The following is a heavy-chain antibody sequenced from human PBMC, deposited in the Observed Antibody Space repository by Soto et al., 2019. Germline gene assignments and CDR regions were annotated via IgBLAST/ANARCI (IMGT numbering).Heavy chain of an antibody. CDR2: ISWDSGVI. Sequence: EVHLVESGGGLAQPGRSLRLSCVASGFSLDHYAMHWVRQAPGKGLEWVSGISWDSGVIDYADSVRGRFTISRDNAKNSLYLQMTSLRAEDTALYYCVKDNVGVYCCGGSCYFDYWGQGSLVTVSS. V-gene: IGHV3-9*01. CDR1: GFSLDHYA. J-gene: IGHJ4*02. CDR3: VKDNVGVYCCGGSCYFDY. D-gene: IGHD2-15*01.